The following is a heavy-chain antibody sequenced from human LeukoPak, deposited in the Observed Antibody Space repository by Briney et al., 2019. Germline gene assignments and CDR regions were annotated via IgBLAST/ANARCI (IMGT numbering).Heavy chain of an antibody. CDR1: GFTFSSYA. J-gene: IGHJ5*02. D-gene: IGHD3-3*01. CDR2: ISYDGSNK. CDR3: ARTLITRRYYDFWSGPTNWSDP. Sequence: GRSLRLSCAASGFTFSSYAMHWVRQAPGKGLEWVAVISYDGSNKYYADSVKGRFTISRDNSKNTLYLQMNSLRAEDTAVYYCARTLITRRYYDFWSGPTNWSDPWGQGTLVTVSS. V-gene: IGHV3-30-3*01.